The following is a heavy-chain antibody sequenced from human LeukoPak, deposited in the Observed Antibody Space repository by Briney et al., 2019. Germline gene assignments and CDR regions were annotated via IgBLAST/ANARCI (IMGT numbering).Heavy chain of an antibody. CDR2: IKEDASEE. CDR3: VRSKTIQLDAMDV. D-gene: IGHD5-18*01. Sequence: PGGSLRLSCAVSGFTSSRHWMSWVRQTPEKGLEWVANIKEDASEENYVDSVRGRFTISRDNAKSSVYLQMLSLRADDTAVYYCVRSKTIQLDAMDVWGKGTTVTVSS. V-gene: IGHV3-7*01. CDR1: GFTSSRHW. J-gene: IGHJ6*04.